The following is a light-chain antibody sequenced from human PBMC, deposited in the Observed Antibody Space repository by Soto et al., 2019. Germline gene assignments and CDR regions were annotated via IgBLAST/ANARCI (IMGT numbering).Light chain of an antibody. CDR1: QSVGSY. Sequence: ETVLTQSPDTLALAPGERATLSCRASQSVGSYLAWYQQKPGQAPRLLIYDASNRATGVPARCSGSGSGTDFTLTISSLEPEDFAVYYCQQRTNWPALTFGGGTKVEIK. CDR2: DAS. V-gene: IGKV3-11*01. J-gene: IGKJ4*01. CDR3: QQRTNWPALT.